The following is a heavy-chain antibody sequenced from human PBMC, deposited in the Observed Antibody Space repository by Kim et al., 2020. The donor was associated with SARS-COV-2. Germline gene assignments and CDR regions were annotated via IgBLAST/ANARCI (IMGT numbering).Heavy chain of an antibody. CDR2: INHSGST. CDR1: GGSFSGYY. V-gene: IGHV4-34*01. J-gene: IGHJ4*02. D-gene: IGHD2-2*01. CDR3: ARVRDIVVVPAAIGY. Sequence: SETLSLTCAVYGGSFSGYYWSWIRQPPGKGLEWIGEINHSGSTNYNPSLKSRVTISVDTSKNQFSLKLSSVTAADTAAYYCARVRDIVVVPAAIGYWGQGTLVTVSS.